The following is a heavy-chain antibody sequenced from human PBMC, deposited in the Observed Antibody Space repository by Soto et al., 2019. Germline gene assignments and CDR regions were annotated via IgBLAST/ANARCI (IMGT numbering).Heavy chain of an antibody. J-gene: IGHJ5*02. D-gene: IGHD3-22*01. CDR3: ARDNYYDSSGYENWFDP. Sequence: QVQLVESGGGLVKPGGALRLSCAASGFTFSDYYMSWIRQAPGKGLEWVSYISSSSSYTNYADSVKGRLTISRDNAKNTLYMKMNSLRAEDTAVYYSARDNYYDSSGYENWFDPWGQGTLVTGSA. V-gene: IGHV3-11*05. CDR1: GFTFSDYY. CDR2: ISSSSSYT.